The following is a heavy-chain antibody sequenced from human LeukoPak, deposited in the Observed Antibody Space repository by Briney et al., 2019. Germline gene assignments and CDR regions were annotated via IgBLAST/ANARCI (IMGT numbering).Heavy chain of an antibody. CDR3: ARRHEYSPGYYFDY. J-gene: IGHJ4*02. Sequence: GGSLRLSCAASGFTFSSYAMSWVRQAPGKGLEWVSAISGSGGSTYYADSVKGRFTISRDNSKNTLYLQMNSLRAEDTAVYYCARRHEYSPGYYFDYWGQGTLVTVSS. V-gene: IGHV3-23*01. CDR2: ISGSGGST. D-gene: IGHD2-15*01. CDR1: GFTFSSYA.